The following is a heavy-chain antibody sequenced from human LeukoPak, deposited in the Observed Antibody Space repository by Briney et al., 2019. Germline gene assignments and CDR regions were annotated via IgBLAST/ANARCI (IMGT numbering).Heavy chain of an antibody. V-gene: IGHV4-34*01. Sequence: SETLSLTCAVYGGSFSGYYWSWIRQPPGKGLEWIGEIYHSGSTNYNPSLKSRVTISVDKSKNQFSLKLSSVTAADAAVYYCARDKMVRGVIINLEYNWFDPWGQGTLVTVSS. CDR3: ARDKMVRGVIINLEYNWFDP. J-gene: IGHJ5*02. CDR1: GGSFSGYY. D-gene: IGHD3-10*01. CDR2: IYHSGST.